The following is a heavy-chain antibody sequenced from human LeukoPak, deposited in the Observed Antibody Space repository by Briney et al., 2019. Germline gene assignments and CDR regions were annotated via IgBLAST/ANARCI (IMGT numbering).Heavy chain of an antibody. D-gene: IGHD2-21*02. Sequence: SVKVSCKASGGTFSSYAISWVRQAPGQGLEWMGRIIPILGIANYVQKFQGRVTITADKSTSTAYMELSSLRSEDTAVYYCARGVDGGNSDWFDPWGQGTLVTVFS. V-gene: IGHV1-69*04. CDR1: GGTFSSYA. CDR2: IIPILGIA. CDR3: ARGVDGGNSDWFDP. J-gene: IGHJ5*02.